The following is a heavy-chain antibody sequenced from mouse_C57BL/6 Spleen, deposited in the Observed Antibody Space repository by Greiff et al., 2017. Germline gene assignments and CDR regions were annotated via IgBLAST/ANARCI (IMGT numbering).Heavy chain of an antibody. CDR3: AISEIVTGYFDY. D-gene: IGHD2-5*01. J-gene: IGHJ2*01. V-gene: IGHV1-26*01. Sequence: EVQLQQSGPELVKPGASVKISCKASGYTFTDYYMNWVKQSHGKSLEWIGDINPNNGGTSYKQKFKGKDTLTVDKSSSTAYMELRSLTSEDSAVYYCAISEIVTGYFDYWGQGTTLTVSS. CDR2: INPNNGGT. CDR1: GYTFTDYY.